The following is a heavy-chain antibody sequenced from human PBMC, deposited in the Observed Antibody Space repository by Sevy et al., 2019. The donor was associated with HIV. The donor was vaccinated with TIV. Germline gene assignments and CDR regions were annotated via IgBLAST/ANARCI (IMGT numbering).Heavy chain of an antibody. CDR3: ARDLEFYDNGDYGPAFMPDY. J-gene: IGHJ4*02. D-gene: IGHD4-17*01. CDR1: GFTFSSYG. Sequence: GGSLRLSCAASGFTFSSYGMHWVRQAPGKGLEWVALIWFDGSNTYYADSVKGRFTISRDIAKNTPHLQMNSLRGEDTAVYYCARDLEFYDNGDYGPAFMPDYWGQVTLVTVSS. CDR2: IWFDGSNT. V-gene: IGHV3-33*01.